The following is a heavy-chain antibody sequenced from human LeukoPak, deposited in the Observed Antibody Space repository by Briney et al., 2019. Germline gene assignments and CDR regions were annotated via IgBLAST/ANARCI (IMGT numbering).Heavy chain of an antibody. Sequence: SETLSLTCSVSGASISSGSNYWGWIRQPPGKTLEWIGSIYSSGSTYYNSSLQSRVIIIIDTPKNHFSLTLSSVTAADTAVYYCARDPPLTYYYDSPAPEGGYWGQGTLVTVSS. CDR3: ARDPPLTYYYDSPAPEGGY. D-gene: IGHD3-22*01. CDR2: IYSSGST. V-gene: IGHV4-39*07. J-gene: IGHJ4*02. CDR1: GASISSGSNY.